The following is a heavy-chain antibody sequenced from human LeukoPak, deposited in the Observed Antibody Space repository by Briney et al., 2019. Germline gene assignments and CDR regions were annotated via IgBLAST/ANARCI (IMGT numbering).Heavy chain of an antibody. D-gene: IGHD2-15*01. V-gene: IGHV3-30-3*01. J-gene: IGHJ6*02. CDR3: ARAGDCSGGSCYSSSSHYYYYYGMDV. CDR1: GFTFSSYA. CDR2: ISYDGSNK. Sequence: GRSLRLSCAASGFTFSSYAMHWVRQAPGKGLEWVAVISYDGSNKYYADSVKGRFTISRDNSKNTLYLQMNSLRAEATAVYYCARAGDCSGGSCYSSSSHYYYYYGMDVWGQGTTVTVSS.